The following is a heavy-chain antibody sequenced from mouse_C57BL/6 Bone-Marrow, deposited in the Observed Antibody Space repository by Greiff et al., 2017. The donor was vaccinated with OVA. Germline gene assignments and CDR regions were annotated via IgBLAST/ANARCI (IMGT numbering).Heavy chain of an antibody. CDR1: GYSITSGYY. V-gene: IGHV3-6*01. J-gene: IGHJ2*01. CDR2: ISYDGSN. Sequence: EVKVEESGPGLVKPSQSLSLTCSVTGYSITSGYYWNWIRQFPGNKLEWMGYISYDGSNNYNPSLKNRISITRDTSKNQFFLKLNSVTTEDTATYYCAKFITTVVANFDYWGQGTTLTVSS. CDR3: AKFITTVVANFDY. D-gene: IGHD1-1*01.